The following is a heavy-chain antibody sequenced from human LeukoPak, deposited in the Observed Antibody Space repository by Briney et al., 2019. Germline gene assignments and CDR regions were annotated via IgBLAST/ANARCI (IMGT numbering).Heavy chain of an antibody. V-gene: IGHV4-34*01. D-gene: IGHD2-2*02. CDR3: ARGPTRKVVPAAIGYYYYYMDV. J-gene: IGHJ6*03. CDR1: GGSFSGYY. CDR2: INHSGST. Sequence: SETLSLTCAVYGGSFSGYYWSWIRQPPGKGLEWIGEINHSGSTNYNTSLKSRVTISVDTSKNQFSLKLSSVTAADTAVYYCARGPTRKVVPAAIGYYYYYMDVWGKGTTVTVSS.